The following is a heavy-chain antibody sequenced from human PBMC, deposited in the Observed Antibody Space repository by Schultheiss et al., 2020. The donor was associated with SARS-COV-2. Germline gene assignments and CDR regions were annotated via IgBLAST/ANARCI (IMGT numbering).Heavy chain of an antibody. CDR1: GYTFTSYG. V-gene: IGHV1-18*01. CDR3: ARPSIEMATSGYFDL. D-gene: IGHD5-24*01. CDR2: ISAYNGNT. J-gene: IGHJ2*01. Sequence: ASVKVSCKASGYTFTSYGISWVRQAPGQGLEWMGWISAYNGNTNYAQKLQGRVTMTTDTSTSTAYMELSSLRSEDTAVYYCARPSIEMATSGYFDLWGRGTLVTVSS.